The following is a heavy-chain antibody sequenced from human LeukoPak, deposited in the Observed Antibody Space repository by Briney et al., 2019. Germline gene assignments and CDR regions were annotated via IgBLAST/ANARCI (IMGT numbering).Heavy chain of an antibody. CDR3: AKGGGDVRNDYVWGSYRYGSMRGYYYGMDV. V-gene: IGHV3-23*01. CDR1: GFTSSDYY. J-gene: IGHJ6*02. D-gene: IGHD3-16*02. CDR2: ISGSGGST. Sequence: GGSLRLSSAASGFTSSDYYISWGLQAPGKGLVWGLAISGSGGSTYYADSVKGRFTISRDNSKNTLYLQLNSLRAEDTAVYYCAKGGGDVRNDYVWGSYRYGSMRGYYYGMDVWGQGTTVTVSS.